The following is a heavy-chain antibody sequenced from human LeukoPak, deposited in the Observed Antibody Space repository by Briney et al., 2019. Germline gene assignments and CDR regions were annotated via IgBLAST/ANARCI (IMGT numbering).Heavy chain of an antibody. CDR3: ARDFHSLNYCSGGSCYELGY. V-gene: IGHV1-2*02. J-gene: IGHJ4*02. Sequence: ASVKVSCKASGYTFTGYYMHWVRLAPGQGLEWMGWINPNSGGTNYAQKFQGRVTMTRDTSISTAYMEVSRLRPDDTAVYYCARDFHSLNYCSGGSCYELGYWGQGTLVTVSS. CDR2: INPNSGGT. CDR1: GYTFTGYY. D-gene: IGHD2-15*01.